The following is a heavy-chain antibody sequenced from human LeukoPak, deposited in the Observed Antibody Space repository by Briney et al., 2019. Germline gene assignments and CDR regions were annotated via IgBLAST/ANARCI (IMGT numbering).Heavy chain of an antibody. CDR3: ATPIGYFVSSGYAFEM. CDR2: IRSQLFSETT. V-gene: IGHV3-49*03. CDR1: GFTFGDYT. D-gene: IGHD3-22*01. J-gene: IGHJ3*02. Sequence: PGRSLRLSCTASGFTFGDYTMTWFRQAPGKGLEWVAFIRSQLFSETTDYAASVKGRFTVSRDDSKSIAYLQMNSLRIDDTAVYYCATPIGYFVSSGYAFEMWGQGTMVTVSS.